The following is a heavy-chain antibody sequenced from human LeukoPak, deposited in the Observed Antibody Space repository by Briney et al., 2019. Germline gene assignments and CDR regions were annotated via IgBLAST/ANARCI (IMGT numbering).Heavy chain of an antibody. CDR2: ISGSGGST. CDR3: AKDLDEWELALYDY. J-gene: IGHJ4*02. V-gene: IGHV3-23*01. D-gene: IGHD1-26*01. CDR1: GFTFSSYA. Sequence: GGSLRLSCAASGFTFSSYAMSWVRQAPGKGLEWVSAISGSGGSTYYADSVKGRFTVSRDNSKNTLYLQMNSLRAEDTAVYYCAKDLDEWELALYDYWGQGTLVTVSS.